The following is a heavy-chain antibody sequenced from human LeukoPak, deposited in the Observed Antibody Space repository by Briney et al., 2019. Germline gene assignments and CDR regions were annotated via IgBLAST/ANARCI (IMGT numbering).Heavy chain of an antibody. V-gene: IGHV3-23*01. CDR1: GFTFSTFA. CDR2: ISGSSDAI. CDR3: AKGRGAFDI. J-gene: IGHJ3*02. Sequence: GGSLRLSCSASGFTFSTFAMSWVRQAPGKGLEWVSTISGSSDAIYYADSVKGRFTISRDNSKNTLYLQMNSLRAEDTAVYYCAKGRGAFDIWGQGTMVTVSS.